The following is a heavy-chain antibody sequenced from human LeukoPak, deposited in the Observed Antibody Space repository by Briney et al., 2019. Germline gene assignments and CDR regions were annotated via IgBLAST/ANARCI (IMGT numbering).Heavy chain of an antibody. CDR2: ISSSSSTI. D-gene: IGHD1-7*01. Sequence: PGGSLRLSCAASGFTISTYNMNWVRQAPGKGLEWVSYISSSSSTIYYADSVKGRFSISRDNAKNSLYLQMNSLRAEDTAVYYCARVWGNWNYEIDYWGQGTLVTVSS. CDR1: GFTISTYN. J-gene: IGHJ4*02. V-gene: IGHV3-48*01. CDR3: ARVWGNWNYEIDY.